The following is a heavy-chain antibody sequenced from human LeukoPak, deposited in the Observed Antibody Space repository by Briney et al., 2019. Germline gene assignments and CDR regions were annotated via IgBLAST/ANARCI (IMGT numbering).Heavy chain of an antibody. J-gene: IGHJ4*02. CDR1: GFSLSTNGVG. CDR2: VYWNDDK. CDR3: AHKGAVAGTHYFDY. V-gene: IGHV2-5*01. Sequence: ESGPTLVKLTQTLTLTCSFSGFSLSTNGVGVGWIRQPPGKALEWLSLVYWNDDKRYSPSLKSRLTITKDTSNNHVVLTMTNMAPVDTATYYCAHKGAVAGTHYFDYWGQGTLVTVSS. D-gene: IGHD6-19*01.